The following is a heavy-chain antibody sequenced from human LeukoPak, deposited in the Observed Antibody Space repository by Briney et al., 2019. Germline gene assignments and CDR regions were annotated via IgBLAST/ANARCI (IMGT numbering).Heavy chain of an antibody. Sequence: ASVKVSCKASGYTFTGYYMHWVRQAPGQGLEWMGWINPNSGGTNYAQKFQGRVTMTRDTSISTAYMALSRLRSDDTAVYYCARDVTGPNYYYYIDVRGNRTTVTVSS. V-gene: IGHV1-2*02. CDR3: ARDVTGPNYYYYIDV. J-gene: IGHJ6*03. D-gene: IGHD1-1*01. CDR2: INPNSGGT. CDR1: GYTFTGYY.